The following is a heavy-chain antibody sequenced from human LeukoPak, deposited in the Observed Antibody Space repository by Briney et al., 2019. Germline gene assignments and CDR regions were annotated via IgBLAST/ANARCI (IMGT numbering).Heavy chain of an antibody. Sequence: GGSLRLSCAASGFSFSGYWMSWVRQAPGKGLEWVANIKEDGSEKYYVDSVKGRFTISRDNAKNSLYLQMNSLRAEDTAVYYCARDPSTYYYMDVWGKGTTVTVSS. V-gene: IGHV3-7*01. J-gene: IGHJ6*03. CDR2: IKEDGSEK. CDR1: GFSFSGYW. CDR3: ARDPSTYYYMDV.